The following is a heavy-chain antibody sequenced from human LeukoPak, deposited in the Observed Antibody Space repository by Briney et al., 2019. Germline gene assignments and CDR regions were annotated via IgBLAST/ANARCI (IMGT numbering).Heavy chain of an antibody. CDR2: IIPIFGTA. CDR1: GGTSSSYA. V-gene: IGHV1-69*13. D-gene: IGHD3-10*01. Sequence: ASVKVSCKASGGTSSSYAISWVRQAPGQGLEWMGGIIPIFGTANYAQKFQGRVTITADESTSTAYMELSSLRSEDTAVYYCARDLVSITMASYGMDVWGQGTTVTVSS. J-gene: IGHJ6*02. CDR3: ARDLVSITMASYGMDV.